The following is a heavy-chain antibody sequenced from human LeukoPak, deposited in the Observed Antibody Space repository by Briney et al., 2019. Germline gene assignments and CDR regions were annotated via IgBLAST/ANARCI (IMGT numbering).Heavy chain of an antibody. D-gene: IGHD6-13*01. V-gene: IGHV1-8*01. CDR2: MNPNSGNT. CDR3: ARGPNTYSSSSGY. Sequence: ASVKLSCKASGYTFTSYDINWVRQATGQGLEWMGWMNPNSGNTGYAQKFQGRVTMTRNTSISTAYMELSSLRYEDTAVYYCARGPNTYSSSSGYWGQGTLVTVSS. J-gene: IGHJ4*02. CDR1: GYTFTSYD.